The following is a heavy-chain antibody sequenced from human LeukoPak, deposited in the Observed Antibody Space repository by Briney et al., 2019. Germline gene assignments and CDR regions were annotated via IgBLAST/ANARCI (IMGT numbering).Heavy chain of an antibody. V-gene: IGHV3-30*02. J-gene: IGHJ6*03. Sequence: GGSLRLSCAGSGFTFSSYGMQWVRQAPGKELEWVEFIRYDGSNKYYADSVKGRFTISRDNSKNTLYLQMNSLRAEDTAVYYCAKAGTTWYYYMDFWGKGTTVTVSS. CDR1: GFTFSSYG. CDR2: IRYDGSNK. D-gene: IGHD1-7*01. CDR3: AKAGTTWYYYMDF.